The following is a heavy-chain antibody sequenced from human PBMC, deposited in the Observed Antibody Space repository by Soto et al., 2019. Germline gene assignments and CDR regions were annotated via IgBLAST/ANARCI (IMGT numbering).Heavy chain of an antibody. CDR1: GYTFTSYY. CDR3: ARDRYTYYYGSGIHP. V-gene: IGHV1-46*03. D-gene: IGHD3-10*01. Sequence: GASVKVSCKASGYTFTSYYMHWVRQAPGQGLEWMGIINPSGGSTSYAQKFQGRVTMTRDTSTSTVYMELSSLRSEDTAVYYCARDRYTYYYGSGIHPWGQGTLVTVSS. J-gene: IGHJ5*02. CDR2: INPSGGST.